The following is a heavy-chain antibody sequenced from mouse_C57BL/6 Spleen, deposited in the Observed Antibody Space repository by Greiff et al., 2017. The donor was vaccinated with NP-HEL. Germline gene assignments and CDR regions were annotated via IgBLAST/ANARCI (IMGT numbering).Heavy chain of an antibody. V-gene: IGHV5-6*01. J-gene: IGHJ4*01. CDR2: ISSGGSYT. CDR1: GFTFSSYG. Sequence: EVQGVESGGDLVKPGGSLKLSCAASGFTFSSYGMSWVRQTPDKRLEWVATISSGGSYTYYPDSVKGRFTISRDNAKNTLYLQMSSLKSEDTAMYYCARQLTTVVRDAMDYWGQGTSVTVSS. CDR3: ARQLTTVVRDAMDY. D-gene: IGHD1-1*01.